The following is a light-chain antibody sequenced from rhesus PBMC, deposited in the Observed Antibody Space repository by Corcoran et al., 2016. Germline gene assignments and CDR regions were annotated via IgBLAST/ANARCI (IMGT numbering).Light chain of an antibody. V-gene: IGKV3-24*04. CDR1: QSVGRY. CDR3: QQTSHLWT. J-gene: IGKJ1*01. Sequence: EIVVTQSPATLSLSPGERATLSCRASQSVGRYLAWYQQKPGQTPRLLIYGASNRAIGIPDRFRGSGSGTDFPLTISSLEPEDVGVYYCQQTSHLWTFGQGTKVEIK. CDR2: GAS.